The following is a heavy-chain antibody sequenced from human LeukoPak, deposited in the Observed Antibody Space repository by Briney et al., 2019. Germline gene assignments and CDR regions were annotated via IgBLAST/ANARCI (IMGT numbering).Heavy chain of an antibody. J-gene: IGHJ3*02. CDR1: GFTFDDYA. D-gene: IGHD3-10*01. Sequence: GGSPRLSCAASGFTFDDYAMHWVRQAPGKGLEWVSGISWNSGSIGYADSVKGRFTISRDNAKNSLYLQMNSLRAEDTALYYWAKGATMVRGVSGGDAFDIWGQGTMVTVSS. CDR3: AKGATMVRGVSGGDAFDI. V-gene: IGHV3-9*01. CDR2: ISWNSGSI.